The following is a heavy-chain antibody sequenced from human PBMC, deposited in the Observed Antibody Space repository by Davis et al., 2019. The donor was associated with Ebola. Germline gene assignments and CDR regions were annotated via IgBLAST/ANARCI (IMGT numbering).Heavy chain of an antibody. CDR3: AREIPSGLVYLDY. CDR1: GFTFSSYS. J-gene: IGHJ4*02. Sequence: GESLKISCAASGFTFSSYSINWVRQAPGKGLEWVSSISTSSTYIYYADSVKGRFTISRENAENSLYLQMNSLRPEDTAVYYCAREIPSGLVYLDYWGQGTLVTVSS. V-gene: IGHV3-21*04. D-gene: IGHD3/OR15-3a*01. CDR2: ISTSSTYI.